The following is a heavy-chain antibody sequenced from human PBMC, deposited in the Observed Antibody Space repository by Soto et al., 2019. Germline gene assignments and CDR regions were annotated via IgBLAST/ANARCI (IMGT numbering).Heavy chain of an antibody. J-gene: IGHJ5*02. CDR1: SGSISTGSTDC. D-gene: IGHD6-13*01. V-gene: IGHV4-39*01. CDR3: ARHVWSIAAAINWIDP. CDR2: IYNSGVT. Sequence: SETLSLTCTVSSGSISTGSTDCCGWVRQPPGKGLEWIGNIYNSGVTFYNPSLKTRVTISIDTSKNQFSLKLSSVTAADTAVYYCARHVWSIAAAINWIDPWGQGDRVTVYS.